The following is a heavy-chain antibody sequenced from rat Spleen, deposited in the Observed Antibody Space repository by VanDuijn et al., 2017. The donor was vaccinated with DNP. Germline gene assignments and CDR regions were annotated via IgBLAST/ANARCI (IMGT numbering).Heavy chain of an antibody. CDR1: GFTFSNHG. J-gene: IGHJ3*01. D-gene: IGHD1-5*01. CDR3: TIDSYNSPFAY. CDR2: IGSDGYAP. Sequence: EVQLVESGGGLVQPGRSLKLSCAASGFTFSNHGMAWVRQAPTKGLEWVAYIGSDGYAPYYGDSVKGRFAISRDNAKSTLYLQMDSLRSEDSATYYCTIDSYNSPFAYWGQGALVTVSS. V-gene: IGHV5-27*01.